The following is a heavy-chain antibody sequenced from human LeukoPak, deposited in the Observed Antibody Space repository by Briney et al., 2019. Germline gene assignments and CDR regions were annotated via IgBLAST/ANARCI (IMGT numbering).Heavy chain of an antibody. CDR3: VDDSTGYYYFDY. J-gene: IGHJ4*02. CDR1: GDSIRRRSYY. Sequence: SETLSLTCSVSGDSIRRRSYYWGWLRQPPGKGLEWIGSIYYSGSTYYNPSLKSRVTISIDTSKSQLSLNLTSVTAADTAVYFCVDDSTGYYYFDYWGQGTLVTVSS. D-gene: IGHD3-9*01. V-gene: IGHV4-39*01. CDR2: IYYSGST.